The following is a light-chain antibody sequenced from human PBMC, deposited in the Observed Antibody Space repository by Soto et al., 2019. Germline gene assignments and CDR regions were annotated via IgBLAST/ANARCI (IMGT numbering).Light chain of an antibody. V-gene: IGKV3-15*01. Sequence: EIVMTQSPATLSVSPGERVTLSCRASQSVSSNLVWYQQKPGQAPRLLIYGASTRATGIPARFSGSGSGTEFTITISSLQSEDFAVYYCPQYNKWPTLTFGGGTKMEIK. CDR1: QSVSSN. CDR3: PQYNKWPTLT. CDR2: GAS. J-gene: IGKJ4*01.